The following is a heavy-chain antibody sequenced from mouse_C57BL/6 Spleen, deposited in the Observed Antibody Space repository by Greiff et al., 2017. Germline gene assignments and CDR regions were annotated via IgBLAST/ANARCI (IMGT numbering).Heavy chain of an antibody. CDR1: GYTFTDYE. V-gene: IGHV1-15*01. Sequence: VQLQQSGAELVRPGASVTLSCKASGYTFTDYEMHWVKQTPVHGLEWIGAIDPETGGTAYNQKFKGKAILTADKSSSTAYMELRSLTSEDSAVXYCTNYDPTYYFDYWGQGTTLTVSS. D-gene: IGHD2-4*01. J-gene: IGHJ2*01. CDR2: IDPETGGT. CDR3: TNYDPTYYFDY.